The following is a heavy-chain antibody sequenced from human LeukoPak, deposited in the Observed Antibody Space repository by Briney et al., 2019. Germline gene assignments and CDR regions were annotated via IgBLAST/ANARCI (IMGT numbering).Heavy chain of an antibody. CDR1: GYTFTVYY. Sequence: GASVTVSFTASGYTFTVYYMHWVRQAPGQGLEYMGWINPNSGGTNYAQKFQGRVTMTRDTSISTAYMELSRLRSDDTAVYYCARARRPLEYTSGWYEDYWGQGTLVTVSS. V-gene: IGHV1-2*02. CDR2: INPNSGGT. D-gene: IGHD6-19*01. J-gene: IGHJ4*02. CDR3: ARARRPLEYTSGWYEDY.